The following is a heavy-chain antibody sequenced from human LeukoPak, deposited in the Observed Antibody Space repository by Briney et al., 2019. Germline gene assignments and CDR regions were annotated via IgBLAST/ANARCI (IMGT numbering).Heavy chain of an antibody. D-gene: IGHD1-1*01. CDR1: GYTFTTFA. CDR3: ARDSRTISNWFDT. J-gene: IGHJ5*02. V-gene: IGHV1-3*01. Sequence: ASVKVSCKASGYTFTTFAIHWVRQVPGQSLEWMGWINAGNGNTKYSQNFQGRVTITRDTSASTAYMELSSLTSEDTAVYYCARDSRTISNWFDTWGQGNPVTVSS. CDR2: INAGNGNT.